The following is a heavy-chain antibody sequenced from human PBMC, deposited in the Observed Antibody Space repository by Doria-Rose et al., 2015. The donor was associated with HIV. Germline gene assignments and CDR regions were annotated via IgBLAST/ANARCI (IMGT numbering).Heavy chain of an antibody. V-gene: IGHV2-26*01. Sequence: QVQLVQSGPVLVKPTETLTLTCAVSGVSLSSPGMGVSWIRQPPGKALEWLANIFSDDERSYKTSLQRRLTISRDTSKSQVVVTMTDMDPVDTATYYCARIKSSRWYHKYFVDFWGQGTLVIVSA. CDR3: ARIKSSRWYHKYFVDF. CDR2: IFSDDER. D-gene: IGHD6-13*01. CDR1: GVSLSSPGMG. J-gene: IGHJ4*02.